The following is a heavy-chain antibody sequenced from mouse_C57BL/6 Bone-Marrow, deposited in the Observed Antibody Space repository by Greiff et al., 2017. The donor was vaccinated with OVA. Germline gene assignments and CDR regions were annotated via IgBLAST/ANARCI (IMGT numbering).Heavy chain of an antibody. CDR1: GYAFTNYL. J-gene: IGHJ3*01. V-gene: IGHV1-54*01. CDR3: ARGYDGYYTFAY. CDR2: INPGSGGT. Sequence: QVQLQQSGAELVRPGTSVKVSCKASGYAFTNYLIEWVKQRPGQGLEWIGVINPGSGGTNYNEKFKGKATLTADKSSSTAYMQLSSLTSEDSAVYFCARGYDGYYTFAYWGQGTLVTVSA. D-gene: IGHD2-3*01.